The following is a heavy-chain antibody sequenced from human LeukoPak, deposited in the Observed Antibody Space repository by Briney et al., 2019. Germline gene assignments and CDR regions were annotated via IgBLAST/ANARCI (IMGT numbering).Heavy chain of an antibody. J-gene: IGHJ4*02. Sequence: GGSLRLSCAASGFTFSSYWMSWVRQAPGKGLEWVANIKQDGSEKYYVDSVKGRFTISRDNAKNSLYLQMNSLRAEDTAVYYCARDDTMGANFFDYWGQGTLVTVSS. CDR2: IKQDGSEK. CDR3: ARDDTMGANFFDY. D-gene: IGHD1-26*01. V-gene: IGHV3-7*01. CDR1: GFTFSSYW.